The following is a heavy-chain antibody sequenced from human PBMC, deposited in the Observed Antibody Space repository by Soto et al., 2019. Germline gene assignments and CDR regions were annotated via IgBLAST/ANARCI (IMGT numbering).Heavy chain of an antibody. J-gene: IGHJ5*02. D-gene: IGHD3-3*01. CDR1: GGSFSGYY. CDR3: ARGLGITIFGVVIHGNWFDP. V-gene: IGHV4-34*01. CDR2: INHSGST. Sequence: QVQLQQWGAGLLKPSETLSLTCAVYGGSFSGYYWSWIRQPPGKGLEWIGEINHSGSTNYNPSLKSRVTISVDTSKNQFSLKMSSVTAADTAVYYCARGLGITIFGVVIHGNWFDPWGQGTLVTVSS.